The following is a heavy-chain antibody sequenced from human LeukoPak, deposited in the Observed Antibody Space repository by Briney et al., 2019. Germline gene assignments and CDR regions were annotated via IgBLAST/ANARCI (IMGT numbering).Heavy chain of an antibody. Sequence: GGSLRLSCAASGFTFDDYAMHWVRQAPGKGLEWVSGISWNSGSIGYADSVKGRFTISRDNAKNSLYLQMNSLRAEDTALYYCAKDRLDYYDSSGYIRYFDYWGQGTLVTVSS. CDR2: ISWNSGSI. V-gene: IGHV3-9*01. D-gene: IGHD3-22*01. CDR1: GFTFDDYA. CDR3: AKDRLDYYDSSGYIRYFDY. J-gene: IGHJ4*02.